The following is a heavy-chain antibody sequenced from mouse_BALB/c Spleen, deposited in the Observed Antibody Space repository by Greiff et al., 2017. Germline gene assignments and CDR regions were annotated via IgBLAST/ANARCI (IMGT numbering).Heavy chain of an antibody. CDR1: GFTFSNYW. Sequence: EVHLVESGGGLVQPGGSMKLSCVASGFTFSNYWMNWVRQSPEKGLEWVAEIRLKSNNYATHYAESVKGRFTISRDDSKSSVYLQMNNLRAEDTGIYYCTTSSGYPIFDYWGQGTTLTVSS. D-gene: IGHD3-1*01. J-gene: IGHJ2*01. CDR3: TTSSGYPIFDY. V-gene: IGHV6-6*02. CDR2: IRLKSNNYAT.